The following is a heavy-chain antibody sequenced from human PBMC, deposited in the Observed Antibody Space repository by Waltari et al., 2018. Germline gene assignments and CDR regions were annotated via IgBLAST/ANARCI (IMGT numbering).Heavy chain of an antibody. CDR2: ITTSRRTK. D-gene: IGHD2-21*02. CDR3: VRDVWPHCSDDCYSLGY. J-gene: IGHJ4*02. Sequence: QVRLVESGGNWVTPGGSLRLSCTGSGFTFSDYSMTWIRQAPGKGLEWVSYITTSRRTKYYADSVKGRFSISRDDFANSVFLEMNNLGVEDSAVYYCVRDVWPHCSDDCYSLGYWGQGTLVTVSS. V-gene: IGHV3-11*04. CDR1: GFTFSDYS.